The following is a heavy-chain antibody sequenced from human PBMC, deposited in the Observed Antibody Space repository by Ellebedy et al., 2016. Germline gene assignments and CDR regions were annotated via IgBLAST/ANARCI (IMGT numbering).Heavy chain of an antibody. V-gene: IGHV3-7*01. D-gene: IGHD2-8*01. CDR1: GFIFTNYW. J-gene: IGHJ4*03. CDR2: IRQDGKEA. Sequence: GGSLRLSCAVSGFIFTNYWMSRVRQAPGKGLEWVANIRQDGKEAHYMDSVRGRFTILRDNTKDSLHLQMNSLTTEDTAVYYCVKMLDFDYWGQGTLVTVSS. CDR3: VKMLDFDY.